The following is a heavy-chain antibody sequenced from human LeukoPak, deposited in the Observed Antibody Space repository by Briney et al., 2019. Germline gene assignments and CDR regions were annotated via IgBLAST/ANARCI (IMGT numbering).Heavy chain of an antibody. D-gene: IGHD2-2*01. Sequence: SETLSLTCTVSGGSISSGGYYWSWIRQHPGKGLEWIGYIYYSGSTYYNPSLKSRVTISVDTSKNQFSLKLSSVTAADTAVYYCARQTGDIVVVPAALNWFDPWGQGTLVTVSS. CDR2: IYYSGST. CDR3: ARQTGDIVVVPAALNWFDP. V-gene: IGHV4-31*03. CDR1: GGSISSGGYY. J-gene: IGHJ5*02.